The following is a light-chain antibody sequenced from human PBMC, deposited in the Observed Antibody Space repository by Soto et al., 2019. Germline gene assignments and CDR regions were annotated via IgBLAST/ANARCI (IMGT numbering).Light chain of an antibody. V-gene: IGLV2-14*01. CDR2: EVS. CDR1: SSDVGANNY. J-gene: IGLJ2*01. Sequence: QSVLTQPPSVSLSPGQPITISCTGTSSDVGANNYVSWYQHHPGKAPKLLIYEVSNRPSGVSSRFSGSKSGNTASLTISGLQAEDEADYYCSSYINSITFVVFGGGTQLTVL. CDR3: SSYINSITFVV.